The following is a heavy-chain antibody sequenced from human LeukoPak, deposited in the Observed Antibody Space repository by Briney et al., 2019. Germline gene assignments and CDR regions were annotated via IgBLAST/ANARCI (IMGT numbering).Heavy chain of an antibody. CDR3: ARASKGSAPFDY. CDR1: GFTVSSNY. V-gene: IGHV3-53*01. J-gene: IGHJ4*02. D-gene: IGHD3-10*01. CDR2: IYSAGNT. Sequence: GGSLRLSCAAPGFTVSSNYMSWVRQAPGKGLEWVSFIYSAGNTYYADSVKGRFTISRDNSKNTLYLQMNSLRAEDTAVYYCARASKGSAPFDYWGQGTLVTVSS.